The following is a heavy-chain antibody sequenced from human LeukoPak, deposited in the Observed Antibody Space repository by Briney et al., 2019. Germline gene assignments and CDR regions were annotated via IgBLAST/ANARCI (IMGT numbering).Heavy chain of an antibody. J-gene: IGHJ4*02. D-gene: IGHD2-15*01. V-gene: IGHV1-46*02. Sequence: SVKVSCKASGYTFNSYDMHWVRQAPGQGLEWMGIITPSGGSTTYAQKFQGRITMTRDTSTRTIYMELSSLRSEDTAVYYCAREGYCSGGSCYFVDHWGQGTLVTVSS. CDR2: ITPSGGST. CDR1: GYTFNSYD. CDR3: AREGYCSGGSCYFVDH.